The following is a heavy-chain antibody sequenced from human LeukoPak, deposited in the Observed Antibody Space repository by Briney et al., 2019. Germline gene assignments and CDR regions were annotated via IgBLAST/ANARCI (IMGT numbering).Heavy chain of an antibody. Sequence: GGSLRPSCAASGFTFSSYAMSWVRQAPGKGLEWVSAISGSGGSTYYADSVKGRFTISRDNSKNTLYLQMNSLRAEDTAVYYCAPITIFGVVIPKDFDYWGQGTLVTVSS. J-gene: IGHJ4*02. D-gene: IGHD3-3*01. CDR2: ISGSGGST. V-gene: IGHV3-23*01. CDR1: GFTFSSYA. CDR3: APITIFGVVIPKDFDY.